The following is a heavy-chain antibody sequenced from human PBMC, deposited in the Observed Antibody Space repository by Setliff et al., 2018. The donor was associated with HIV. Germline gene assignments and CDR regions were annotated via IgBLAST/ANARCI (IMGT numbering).Heavy chain of an antibody. J-gene: IGHJ6*02. CDR1: GYTFSYA. CDR2: INAGNGNT. CDR3: ASIDCGGDCYSYYYYGMDV. V-gene: IGHV1-3*01. Sequence: ASVKVSCKASGYTFSYAMHWVRQAPGQGLEWMGWINAGNGNTKYSQKFQGRVTITRDTSASTAYMELSSLRSEDTAVYYCASIDCGGDCYSYYYYGMDVWGQGTTVTVS. D-gene: IGHD2-21*02.